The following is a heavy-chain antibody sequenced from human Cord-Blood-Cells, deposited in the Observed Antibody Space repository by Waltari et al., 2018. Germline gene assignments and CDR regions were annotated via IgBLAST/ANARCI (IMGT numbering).Heavy chain of an antibody. Sequence: QLQLQESGPGLVKPSETLSLTCTVSGGSISSSSYYWGWIRQPPGKGLEGIGSINYSGSTYYNPSLRSRVTISVDTSKNQFSLELSSVTAADTAVYYCASRRRDGYNYYFDYWGQGTLVTVSS. CDR3: ASRRRDGYNYYFDY. V-gene: IGHV4-39*01. CDR1: GGSISSSSYY. CDR2: INYSGST. D-gene: IGHD5-12*01. J-gene: IGHJ4*02.